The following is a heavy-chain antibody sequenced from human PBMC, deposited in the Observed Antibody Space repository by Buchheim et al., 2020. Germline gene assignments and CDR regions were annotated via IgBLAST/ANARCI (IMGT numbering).Heavy chain of an antibody. V-gene: IGHV3-30-3*01. Sequence: QVQLVESGGGVVQPGRSLRLSCTASGFTFSIYTMHWFRQAPGKGLEWLAVVSYDGNNNEYADSVKGRFTISRDNSKNTLYLQMDSLRIEDTAVYYCARDGDYCRGDRCNLFWSINWFDPWGQGTL. CDR3: ARDGDYCRGDRCNLFWSINWFDP. D-gene: IGHD2-15*01. J-gene: IGHJ5*02. CDR2: VSYDGNNN. CDR1: GFTFSIYT.